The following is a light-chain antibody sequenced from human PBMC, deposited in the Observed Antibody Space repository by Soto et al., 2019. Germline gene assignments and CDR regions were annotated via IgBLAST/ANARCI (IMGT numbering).Light chain of an antibody. CDR3: HQYDSWT. Sequence: MLTQSPGTLSLYPGERATLSCRASQTIASSYLAWYQQKPGQPPRLLIYGASSRATGIPDRFSGSGSGTDFTLTISRLEPEDFAVYYCHQYDSWTFGQGTKVDIK. J-gene: IGKJ1*01. CDR2: GAS. V-gene: IGKV3-20*01. CDR1: QTIASSY.